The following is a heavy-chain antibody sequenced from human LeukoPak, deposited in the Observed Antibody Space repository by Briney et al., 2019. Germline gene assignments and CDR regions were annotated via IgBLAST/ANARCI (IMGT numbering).Heavy chain of an antibody. CDR1: GFTFSNYN. Sequence: GGSLRLSCAASGFTFSNYNMNWVRQAPGKGLEWISYINSGTNTIYYADSVRGRFTISRDNAKNSLYLQMNSLRAEDTALYYCAKGRITMVRAPFDYWGQGTLVTVSS. CDR2: INSGTNTI. J-gene: IGHJ4*02. D-gene: IGHD3-10*01. CDR3: AKGRITMVRAPFDY. V-gene: IGHV3-48*04.